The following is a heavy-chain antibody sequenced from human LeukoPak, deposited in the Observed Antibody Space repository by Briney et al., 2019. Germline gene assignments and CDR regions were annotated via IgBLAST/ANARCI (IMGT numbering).Heavy chain of an antibody. D-gene: IGHD2-15*01. Sequence: ASVKVSCKASGYTFSSYAMSWVRQAPGQRLEWMGWINTNTGKPTYVQGFTGRFVFSLDTSVSTAYLQISGLKAEDTAVYYCARGYCSGGSATLCHWGQGNLVTVSS. CDR2: INTNTGKP. CDR1: GYTFSSYA. CDR3: ARGYCSGGSATLCH. V-gene: IGHV7-4-1*02. J-gene: IGHJ4*02.